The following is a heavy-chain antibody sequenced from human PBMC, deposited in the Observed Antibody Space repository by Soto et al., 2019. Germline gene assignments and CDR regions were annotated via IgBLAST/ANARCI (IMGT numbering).Heavy chain of an antibody. V-gene: IGHV2-5*01. Sequence: SGPTLVNPTHTLTLTCTFSGFSLSTSGVGVGWLRQPPGNALEWLALIYWNDDKRYSPSLKSRLTITKDTSKNQVVLTMTNMDPVDTATYYCARRPRGDIVVVPAAIWFDPWGQGTLVTVSS. J-gene: IGHJ5*02. CDR1: GFSLSTSGVG. D-gene: IGHD2-2*01. CDR2: IYWNDDK. CDR3: ARRPRGDIVVVPAAIWFDP.